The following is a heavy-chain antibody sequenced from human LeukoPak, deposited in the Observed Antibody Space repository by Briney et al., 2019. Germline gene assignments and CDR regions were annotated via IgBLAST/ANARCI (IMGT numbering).Heavy chain of an antibody. CDR3: ARVGSGWGDFDY. D-gene: IGHD6-19*01. Sequence: PSETLSLTCTVSGGSISSSSHYWGWIRQPPGKGLEWIGSIYHSGTTYYNSSLKSRVIISVDTSKKKFSLKLSSVTAADTAVYYCARVGSGWGDFDYWGQGTLVTVSS. V-gene: IGHV4-39*07. CDR2: IYHSGTT. J-gene: IGHJ4*02. CDR1: GGSISSSSHY.